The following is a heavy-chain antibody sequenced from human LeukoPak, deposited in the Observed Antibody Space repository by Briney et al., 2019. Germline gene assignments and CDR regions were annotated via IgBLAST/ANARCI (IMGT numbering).Heavy chain of an antibody. Sequence: GGSLRLSCAASGFTSSSFWMSWVRQAPGKGLEWVANIKQDGSAKYYVDSVKGRFTISRDNAENSLCLQMNSLRVEDTAVFYCARGHSGSWHLYFDSWGQGTLVTVSS. D-gene: IGHD1-26*01. V-gene: IGHV3-7*04. CDR3: ARGHSGSWHLYFDS. CDR1: GFTSSSFW. J-gene: IGHJ4*02. CDR2: IKQDGSAK.